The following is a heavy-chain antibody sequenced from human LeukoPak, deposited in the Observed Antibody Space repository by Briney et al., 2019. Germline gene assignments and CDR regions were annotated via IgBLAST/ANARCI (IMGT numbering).Heavy chain of an antibody. Sequence: GGSLRLSCAASGFTFSDYYMSLIRQAPGKGLEWVSYISSSGSTIYYADSVKGRFTISRDNAKNSLYLQMNSLRAEDTAVYYCARVFPERIVVVPAALDAFDIWGQGTMVTVSS. CDR2: ISSSGSTI. V-gene: IGHV3-11*01. D-gene: IGHD2-2*01. CDR3: ARVFPERIVVVPAALDAFDI. J-gene: IGHJ3*02. CDR1: GFTFSDYY.